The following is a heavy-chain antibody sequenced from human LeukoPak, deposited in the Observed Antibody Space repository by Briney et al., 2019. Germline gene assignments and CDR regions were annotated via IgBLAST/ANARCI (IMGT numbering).Heavy chain of an antibody. CDR1: GFTFSSFG. CDR2: ISYDGSNK. CDR3: AKEGTSSGWYLFADY. Sequence: GRSLRLSCAASGFTFSSFGMHWVRQAPGKGLEWVTVISYDGSNKYYADSVKGRFTISRDDSKNTLYLQMNSLRAEDTAVYYCAKEGTSSGWYLFADYWGQGTLVTVSS. D-gene: IGHD6-19*01. V-gene: IGHV3-30*18. J-gene: IGHJ4*02.